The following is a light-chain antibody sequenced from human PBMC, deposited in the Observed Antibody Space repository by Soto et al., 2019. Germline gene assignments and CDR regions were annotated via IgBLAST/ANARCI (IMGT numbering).Light chain of an antibody. CDR3: QSYDSSLSGSVV. CDR2: GNS. CDR1: SSNIGAGYD. Sequence: QLVLTQPPSVSGAPGQRVTISCTGSSSNIGAGYDVHWYQQLPGTAPKLLIYGNSNRPSGVPDRFSGSKSGTSAPLAITGLQAEDEADYYCQSYDSSLSGSVVFGGGTKLTVL. J-gene: IGLJ2*01. V-gene: IGLV1-40*01.